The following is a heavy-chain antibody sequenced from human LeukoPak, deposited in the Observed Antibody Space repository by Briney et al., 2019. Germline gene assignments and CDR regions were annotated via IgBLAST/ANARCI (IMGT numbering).Heavy chain of an antibody. D-gene: IGHD3-10*01. V-gene: IGHV3-30*02. CDR2: IRYDGSNK. CDR3: AKDRRIYYGSGSYHPFDY. CDR1: GFTFSSYG. J-gene: IGHJ4*02. Sequence: PGGSLRLSCAASGFTFSSYGMHWVRQAPGKGLEWVAFIRYDGSNKHYADSVKGRFTISRDNSKNTLYLQMNSLRAEDTAVYYCAKDRRIYYGSGSYHPFDYWGQGTLVTVSS.